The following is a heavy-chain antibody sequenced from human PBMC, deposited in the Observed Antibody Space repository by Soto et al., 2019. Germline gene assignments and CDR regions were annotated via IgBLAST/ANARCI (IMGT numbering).Heavy chain of an antibody. CDR3: ARQGRGWGCGGDCYLDY. D-gene: IGHD2-21*02. Sequence: PGESLKTSCKGSGYSFTIYWISWVRQMPGKGLEWMGRIDPSDSYTNYSPSFQGHVTISADRSISTAYLQWSSLKASDTAMYYCARQGRGWGCGGDCYLDYWGQGTLVTVSS. V-gene: IGHV5-10-1*01. J-gene: IGHJ4*02. CDR2: IDPSDSYT. CDR1: GYSFTIYW.